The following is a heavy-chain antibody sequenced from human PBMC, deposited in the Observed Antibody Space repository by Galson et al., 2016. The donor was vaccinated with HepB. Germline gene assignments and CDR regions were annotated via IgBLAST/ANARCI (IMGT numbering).Heavy chain of an antibody. CDR1: GFSVSDSGLG. J-gene: IGHJ4*02. CDR2: IYWDDDK. V-gene: IGHV2-5*02. D-gene: IGHD5-24*01. CDR3: AERRVELWPYNL. Sequence: PALVKPPQTLTLTCTVSGFSVSDSGLGVGWIRQPPGKALEWLAVIYWDDDKRYNPSLRARLAITKDTSKNQVVLTMANMDPVDTGTYYCAERRVELWPYNLWGQGTLVAVSA.